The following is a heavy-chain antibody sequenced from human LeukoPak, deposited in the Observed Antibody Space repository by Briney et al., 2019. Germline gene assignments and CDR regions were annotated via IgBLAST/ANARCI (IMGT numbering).Heavy chain of an antibody. D-gene: IGHD5-24*01. CDR2: INHSGST. V-gene: IGHV4-34*01. J-gene: IGHJ5*02. CDR3: ARGKRWLQARDNWFDP. Sequence: PSETLSLTCAIYGGSFSGYYWSWIRQPPGKGLEWIGEINHSGSTNYNPSLKSRVTISVDTSKNQFSLKLSSVTAADTAVYYCARGKRWLQARDNWFDPWGQGTLVTVSS. CDR1: GGSFSGYY.